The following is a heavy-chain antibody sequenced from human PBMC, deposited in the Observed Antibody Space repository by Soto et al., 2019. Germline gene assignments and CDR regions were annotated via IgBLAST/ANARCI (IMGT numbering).Heavy chain of an antibody. Sequence: QVQLQGSGPGLVKPSGTLSLPCAVSGGSISSSNWWSWVRQPPGKGLEWIGEIYHTGSTTYNPSLNSRVTISVDKSKNQFSLELSSVTAADTAVYYCARDSGGGADYRGQGTLVTVSS. J-gene: IGHJ4*02. CDR3: ARDSGGGADY. CDR2: IYHTGST. CDR1: GGSISSSNW. V-gene: IGHV4-4*02. D-gene: IGHD2-21*01.